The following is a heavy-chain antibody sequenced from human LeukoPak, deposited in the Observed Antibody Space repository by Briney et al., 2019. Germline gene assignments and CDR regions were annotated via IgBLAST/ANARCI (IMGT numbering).Heavy chain of an antibody. CDR3: ARAWRITMVRGVVAS. CDR1: GVSINRGDYY. J-gene: IGHJ5*01. V-gene: IGHV4-30-4*01. CDR2: IYYNGST. D-gene: IGHD3-10*01. Sequence: SQTLSLTCTVSGVSINRGDYYWPWLRQPPGKGLEWIGFIYYNGSTYHHPSLKSQFTMSVEASKNQLSLKVSSVTAADTAVYYCARAWRITMVRGVVASWGLGTLVTVSS.